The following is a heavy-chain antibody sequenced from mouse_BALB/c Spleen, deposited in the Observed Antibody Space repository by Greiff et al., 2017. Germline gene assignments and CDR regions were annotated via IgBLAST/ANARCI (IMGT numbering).Heavy chain of an antibody. CDR2: IYPGNSDT. V-gene: IGHV1-5*01. CDR1: GYTFTSYW. Sequence: VQLQQSGTVLARPGASVKMSCKASGYTFTSYWMHWVKQRPGQGLEWIGAIYPGNSDTSYNQKFKGKAKLTAVTSTSTAYMELSSLTNEDSAVYYCTRGLTTATFAYWGQGTLVTVSA. D-gene: IGHD1-2*01. CDR3: TRGLTTATFAY. J-gene: IGHJ3*01.